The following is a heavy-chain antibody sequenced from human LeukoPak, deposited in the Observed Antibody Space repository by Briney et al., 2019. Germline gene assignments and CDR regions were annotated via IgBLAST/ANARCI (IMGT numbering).Heavy chain of an antibody. CDR2: ISYDGSNK. Sequence: GGSLRLSCAASGFTFSSYGMHWVRQAPGKGLEWVAVISYDGSNKYYADSVKGRFTISRDNSKNTLYLQMNSLRAEDTAVYYCANSTVEVATIGPLDFDYWGQGTLATGSS. CDR3: ANSTVEVATIGPLDFDY. D-gene: IGHD5-12*01. J-gene: IGHJ4*02. CDR1: GFTFSSYG. V-gene: IGHV3-30*18.